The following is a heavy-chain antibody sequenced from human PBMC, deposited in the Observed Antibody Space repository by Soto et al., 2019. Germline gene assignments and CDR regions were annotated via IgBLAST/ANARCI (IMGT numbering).Heavy chain of an antibody. V-gene: IGHV4-34*01. D-gene: IGHD6-6*01. CDR3: ARGGISSRRRPYNWFDP. Sequence: QVQLQQWGAGLLKPSETLSLTCAVYGGSFSGYYWSWIRQPPGKGLAWIGEINHSGSTNYNPSLKSRVTISVDTSKNQFSLKLSSVTAADAAVYYCARGGISSRRRPYNWFDPWGQGTLVTVSS. CDR1: GGSFSGYY. CDR2: INHSGST. J-gene: IGHJ5*02.